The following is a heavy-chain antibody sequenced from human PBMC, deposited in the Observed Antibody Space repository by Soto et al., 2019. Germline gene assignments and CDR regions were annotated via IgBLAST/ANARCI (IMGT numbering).Heavy chain of an antibody. CDR2: IIPIFGTA. CDR1: GGTFSSYA. J-gene: IGHJ6*02. Sequence: SVKVSCKASGGTFSSYAISWVRQAPGQGLEWMGGIIPIFGTANYAQKFQGRVTITADESTSTAYMELSSLRSEDTAVYYCARAGSRVAARLAYYYYYYGMDVWGQGTTPTVSS. CDR3: ARAGSRVAARLAYYYYYYGMDV. D-gene: IGHD6-6*01. V-gene: IGHV1-69*13.